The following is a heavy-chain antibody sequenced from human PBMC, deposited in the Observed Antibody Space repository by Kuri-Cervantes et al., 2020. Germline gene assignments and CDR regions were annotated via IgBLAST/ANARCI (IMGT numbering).Heavy chain of an antibody. CDR2: ISYDGSNK. V-gene: IGHV3-30-3*01. CDR1: GFTFSSYA. CDR3: ARDLPPSS. J-gene: IGHJ5*02. Sequence: GESLKISCAASGFTFSSYAMSWVRQAPGKGLEWVAVISYDGSNKYYADSVKGRFTISRDNSKNTLYLQMNSLRAEDTAVYSCARDLPPSSWGQGTLVTVSS.